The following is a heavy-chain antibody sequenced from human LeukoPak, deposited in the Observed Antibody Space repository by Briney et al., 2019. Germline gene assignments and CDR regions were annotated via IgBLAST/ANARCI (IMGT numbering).Heavy chain of an antibody. CDR2: INHSGST. Sequence: PSETLSLTCAVSGYSISSGYYWGWIRQPPGKGLEWIGEINHSGSTNYNPSLKSRVTISVDTSKNQFSLKLSSVTAADTAVYYCARASIAARRYGYWGQGTLVTVSS. CDR3: ARASIAARRYGY. J-gene: IGHJ4*02. V-gene: IGHV4-38-2*01. CDR1: GYSISSGYY. D-gene: IGHD6-6*01.